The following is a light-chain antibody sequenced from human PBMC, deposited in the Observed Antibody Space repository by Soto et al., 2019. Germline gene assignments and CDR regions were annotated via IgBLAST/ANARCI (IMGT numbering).Light chain of an antibody. Sequence: QSVLTQPPSASGTPGQRVTISCSGSSSNIGSNSVNWYKQLPGTAPKLLIHSNNQRPSGVPDRFSGSKSGTSASLAISGLQSEDEADYYCAAWDDSLNGALFGGGTKLTVL. V-gene: IGLV1-44*01. CDR2: SNN. CDR3: AAWDDSLNGAL. CDR1: SSNIGSNS. J-gene: IGLJ2*01.